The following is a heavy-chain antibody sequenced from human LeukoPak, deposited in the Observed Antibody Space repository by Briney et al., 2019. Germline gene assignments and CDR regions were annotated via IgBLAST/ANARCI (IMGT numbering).Heavy chain of an antibody. Sequence: SETLSLTCTVSGGSISSYYWSWIRQPPGKGLEWIGYVYYSGSTNYNPSLKSRATISVDTSKNQFSLKLSSVTAADTAVYYCARDIGKYCSGGSCERYNWFDPWGQGTLVTVSS. CDR3: ARDIGKYCSGGSCERYNWFDP. D-gene: IGHD2-15*01. V-gene: IGHV4-59*01. CDR1: GGSISSYY. CDR2: VYYSGST. J-gene: IGHJ5*02.